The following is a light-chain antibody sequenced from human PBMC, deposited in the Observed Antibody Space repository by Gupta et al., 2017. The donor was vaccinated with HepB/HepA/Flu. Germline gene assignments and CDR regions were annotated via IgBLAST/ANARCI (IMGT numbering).Light chain of an antibody. CDR2: TAS. J-gene: IGKJ1*01. CDR3: HQEKSYPKT. CDR1: QDINSY. V-gene: IGKV1-16*01. Sequence: DIQMTQSPSSLSASVGDRVTITCRASQDINSYLAWFQQKPGRAPKSLIFTASNLQSGVPSRFSGSRSGTDFTLTISRLQPEDFATYYCHQEKSYPKTFGQGTKVEV.